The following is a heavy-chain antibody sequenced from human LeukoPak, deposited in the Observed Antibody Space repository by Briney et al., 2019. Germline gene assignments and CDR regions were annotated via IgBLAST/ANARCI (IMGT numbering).Heavy chain of an antibody. CDR1: GFTFSTCI. D-gene: IGHD1-26*01. Sequence: GGSLRLSCAASGFTFSTCIMQWVRQAPGKGLEWVANMNIDGSEKYYADSVKGRFSISRDNARNSVYLQMASLRVEDTAVYYCARDPVEWELLLDYWGQGTLVTVSS. V-gene: IGHV3-7*01. J-gene: IGHJ4*02. CDR3: ARDPVEWELLLDY. CDR2: MNIDGSEK.